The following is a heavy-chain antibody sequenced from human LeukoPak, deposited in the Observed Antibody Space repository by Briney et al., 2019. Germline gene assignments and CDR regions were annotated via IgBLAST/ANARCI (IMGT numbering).Heavy chain of an antibody. Sequence: SETLSLTCTVSGGSISSYYWSWIRQPAGKGLEWIGRIYTSGSTNYNPSLKSRVTMSVDTSKNQFSLKLSSVTAADTAVYYCARSQTHDYSNYESRYYYYMDVWGKGTTVTVSS. D-gene: IGHD4-11*01. CDR3: ARSQTHDYSNYESRYYYYMDV. V-gene: IGHV4-4*07. J-gene: IGHJ6*03. CDR1: GGSISSYY. CDR2: IYTSGST.